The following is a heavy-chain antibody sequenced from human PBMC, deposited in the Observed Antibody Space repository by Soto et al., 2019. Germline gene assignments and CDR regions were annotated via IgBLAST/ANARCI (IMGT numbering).Heavy chain of an antibody. V-gene: IGHV3-72*01. Sequence: EVQLVESGGGLVQPGGSLRVSCAASGFTFSDHFMDWVRQSPGNGLEWMGRIRNKGSSYSTEYAASVEGRFTISRDDSSNSLSLQMNSRKIEDTAVYYCTRDYSWASDYWGQGTLVTVSS. J-gene: IGHJ4*02. CDR3: TRDYSWASDY. CDR1: GFTFSDHF. D-gene: IGHD1-26*01. CDR2: IRNKGSSYST.